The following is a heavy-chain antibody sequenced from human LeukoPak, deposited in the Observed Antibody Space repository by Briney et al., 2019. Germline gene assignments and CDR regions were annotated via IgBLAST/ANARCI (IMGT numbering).Heavy chain of an antibody. CDR2: IKSKTNGGTT. CDR1: GLTFTNAW. D-gene: IGHD1-14*01. V-gene: IGHV3-15*01. Sequence: GGSLRLSCAASGLTFTNAWMNWVRQVPGKGLEWVGLIKSKTNGGTTDYAAPVKGRFTISRDDSKNTLYLQMNSLKTEDTAVYYRVTEYKGSFDYWGQGTLVTVSS. J-gene: IGHJ4*02. CDR3: VTEYKGSFDY.